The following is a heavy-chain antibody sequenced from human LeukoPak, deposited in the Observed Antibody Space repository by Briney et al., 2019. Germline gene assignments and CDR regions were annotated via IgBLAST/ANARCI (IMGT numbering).Heavy chain of an antibody. J-gene: IGHJ4*02. D-gene: IGHD2-15*01. CDR1: GYSFTSYW. V-gene: IGHV5-51*01. CDR2: IYPGDSDT. Sequence: GESLKISCKGSGYSFTSYWIGWVRQMPGKGLEWMGIIYPGDSDTRYSPSFQGQVTISADKSISTAYLQWSSLKASDTAMDYCARHTPSVVVVAAHPDYWGQGTLVTVSS. CDR3: ARHTPSVVVVAAHPDY.